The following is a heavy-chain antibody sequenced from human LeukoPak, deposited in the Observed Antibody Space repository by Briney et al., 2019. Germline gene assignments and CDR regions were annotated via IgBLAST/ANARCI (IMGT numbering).Heavy chain of an antibody. V-gene: IGHV4-34*01. CDR3: ARGPPLYSSSWYEYYYYYMDV. J-gene: IGHJ6*03. D-gene: IGHD6-13*01. Sequence: SETLSLTCAVYGGSFSGYYWSWIRQPPGKGLEWIGEINHSGSTNYNPSLKSRVTISVDTSKNQFSLKLSSVTAADTAVYYCARGPPLYSSSWYEYYYYYMDVWGKGTTVTVSS. CDR1: GGSFSGYY. CDR2: INHSGST.